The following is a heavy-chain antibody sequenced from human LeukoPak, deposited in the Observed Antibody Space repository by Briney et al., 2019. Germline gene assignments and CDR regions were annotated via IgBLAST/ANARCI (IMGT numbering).Heavy chain of an antibody. Sequence: ASVKVSCKASGYTFTGYYMHWVRQAPGQGLEWMGWINPNSGGTNYAQKFQGRVTMTRDTSISTAYMELSRLRSDDTAVYYCAHVIAVAGTTTDAFDIWGQGTMVTASS. V-gene: IGHV1-2*02. CDR2: INPNSGGT. D-gene: IGHD6-19*01. CDR1: GYTFTGYY. CDR3: AHVIAVAGTTTDAFDI. J-gene: IGHJ3*02.